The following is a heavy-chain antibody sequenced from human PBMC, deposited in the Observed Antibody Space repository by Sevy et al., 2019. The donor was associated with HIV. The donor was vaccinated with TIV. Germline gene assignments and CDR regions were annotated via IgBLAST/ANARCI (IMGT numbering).Heavy chain of an antibody. V-gene: IGHV3-30*04. CDR2: VSYDGTKK. CDR1: GFAFSNFA. CDR3: ARQNGDYEFAFDY. J-gene: IGHJ4*02. D-gene: IGHD4-17*01. Sequence: GGSLRLSCAASGFAFSNFAMHWVRQAPGKGLEWVAAVSYDGTKKYYSDSVEGRFTISRDNSKNTLFLQMNSLRPEGTAVYYCARQNGDYEFAFDYWGQGTLLTVSS.